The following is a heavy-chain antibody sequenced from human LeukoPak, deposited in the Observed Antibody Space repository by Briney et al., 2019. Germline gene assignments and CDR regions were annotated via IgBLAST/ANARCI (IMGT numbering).Heavy chain of an antibody. CDR1: GFTFNSYW. J-gene: IGHJ4*02. D-gene: IGHD3-10*01. CDR2: IDPDGSEK. V-gene: IGHV3-7*01. CDR3: ARIYYFGDNNWRYFDN. Sequence: GGSLRLSCAASGFTFNSYWMSWVRQAPGKGLEWVANIDPDGSEKQYGDSVKGRFTTSRDNAKNTLYLQMNSLRAEDTAIYYCARIYYFGDNNWRYFDNWGQGTLVTVSS.